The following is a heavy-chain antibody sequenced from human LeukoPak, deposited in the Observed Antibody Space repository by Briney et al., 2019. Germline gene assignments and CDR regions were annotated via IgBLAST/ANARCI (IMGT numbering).Heavy chain of an antibody. Sequence: GGSLRLSCAASGFTFSSYSMNWVRQAPGKGLEWVSSISSSSSYIYYADSVKGRFTISRDNAKNLLYLQMNSLRAEDTAVYYCVRDSYYGSGSPDYYGMDVWSQGTTVTVSS. J-gene: IGHJ6*02. CDR3: VRDSYYGSGSPDYYGMDV. CDR2: ISSSSSYI. D-gene: IGHD3-10*01. V-gene: IGHV3-21*01. CDR1: GFTFSSYS.